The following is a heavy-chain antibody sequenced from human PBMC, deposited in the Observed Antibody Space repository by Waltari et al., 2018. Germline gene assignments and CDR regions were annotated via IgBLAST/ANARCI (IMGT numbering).Heavy chain of an antibody. V-gene: IGHV3-74*01. Sequence: EVQLVESGGGLVQPGGSLGLSCVTSGFTFSSYWMHWVRQVPGKGLVGVSRINSDGSNTSYADSVKGRFTIARDNAKNTLYLQMNSLRADDTSVYYCARAQLTMARNLDLWGRGTLVTVSS. J-gene: IGHJ2*01. CDR2: INSDGSNT. CDR1: GFTFSSYW. CDR3: ARAQLTMARNLDL. D-gene: IGHD3-10*01.